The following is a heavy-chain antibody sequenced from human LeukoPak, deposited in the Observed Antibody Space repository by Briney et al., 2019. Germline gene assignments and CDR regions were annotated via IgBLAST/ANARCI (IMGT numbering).Heavy chain of an antibody. CDR3: ARGQYSYGYYPYYYGMDV. CDR2: IYYSGST. J-gene: IGHJ6*02. Sequence: SETLSLTCTVSGGSISSYYWSWIRQPPGKGPEWIGYIYYSGSTNYNPSLKSRVTISVDTSKNQFSLKLSSVTAADTAVYYCARGQYSYGYYPYYYGMDVWGQGTTVTVSS. V-gene: IGHV4-59*01. D-gene: IGHD5-18*01. CDR1: GGSISSYY.